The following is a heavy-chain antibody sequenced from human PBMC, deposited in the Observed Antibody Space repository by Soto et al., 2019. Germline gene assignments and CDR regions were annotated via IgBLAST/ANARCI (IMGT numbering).Heavy chain of an antibody. CDR2: IYYSGST. Sequence: PSETLSLTCTVSGGSISSSSYYWGWIRQPPGKGLEWIGSIYYSGSTYYNPSLKSRVTISVDTSKNQFSLKLSSVTAADTAVYYCARDGCSGGSCYPGWWFDPWGQGTLVTV. D-gene: IGHD2-15*01. CDR1: GGSISSSSYY. J-gene: IGHJ5*02. V-gene: IGHV4-39*02. CDR3: ARDGCSGGSCYPGWWFDP.